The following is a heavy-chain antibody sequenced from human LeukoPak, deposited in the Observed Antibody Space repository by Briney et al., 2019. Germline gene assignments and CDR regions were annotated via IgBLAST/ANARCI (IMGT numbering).Heavy chain of an antibody. CDR3: AKVYGDYEYY. D-gene: IGHD4-17*01. CDR2: ISGSGGST. CDR1: GFTFSSYA. J-gene: IGHJ4*02. Sequence: GGSLRLSCAASGFTFSSYAMSGVRQAPGKGREWVSAISGSGGSTYYADSVKGRLTISRDNSKNTLYLQMNRLRAEDTAVYYCAKVYGDYEYYWGQGTLVTVSS. V-gene: IGHV3-23*01.